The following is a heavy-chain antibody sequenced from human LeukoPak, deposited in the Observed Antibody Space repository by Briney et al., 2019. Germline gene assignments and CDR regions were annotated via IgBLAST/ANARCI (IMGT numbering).Heavy chain of an antibody. CDR3: ARDGVYCSSTSCHPNWFDP. CDR2: INPNNGGP. CDR1: GYTFTDYY. J-gene: IGHJ5*02. Sequence: ASVKVSCKASGYTFTDYYIHWVRQAPGQGLEWVAWINPNNGGPNYAQKFQGRVTMTRDTSISTAYMELSRLRSDDTAVYYCARDGVYCSSTSCHPNWFDPWGQGTLVTVSS. V-gene: IGHV1-2*02. D-gene: IGHD2-2*01.